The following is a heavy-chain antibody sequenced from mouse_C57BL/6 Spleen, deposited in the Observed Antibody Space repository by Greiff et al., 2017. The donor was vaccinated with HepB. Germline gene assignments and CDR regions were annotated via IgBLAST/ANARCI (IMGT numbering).Heavy chain of an antibody. D-gene: IGHD2-1*01. J-gene: IGHJ4*01. V-gene: IGHV1-74*01. CDR3: AIYYGNYEEYYYAMDY. CDR2: IHPSDSDT. CDR1: GYTFTSYW. Sequence: QVQLQQPGAELVKPGASVKVSCKASGYTFTSYWMHWVKQRPGQGLEWIGRIHPSDSDTNYNQKFKGKATLTVDKSSSTAYMQLSSLTSEDSAVYYCAIYYGNYEEYYYAMDYWGQGTSVTVSS.